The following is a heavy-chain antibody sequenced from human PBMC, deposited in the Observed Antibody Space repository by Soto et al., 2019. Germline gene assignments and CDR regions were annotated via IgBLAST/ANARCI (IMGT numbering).Heavy chain of an antibody. J-gene: IGHJ4*02. CDR1: VYTFTGYY. D-gene: IGHD3-16*02. V-gene: IGHV1-2*02. Sequence: ASVKVSCKASVYTFTGYYMHWVRQAPGQGLEWMGWINPNSGGTNYAQKFQGRVTMTRDTSISTAYMELSRLRSDDTAVYYCVLGVIALLASDYWGQGTLVTVSS. CDR3: VLGVIALLASDY. CDR2: INPNSGGT.